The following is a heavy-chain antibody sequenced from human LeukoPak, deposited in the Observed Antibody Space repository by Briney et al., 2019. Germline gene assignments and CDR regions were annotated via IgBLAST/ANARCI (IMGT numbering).Heavy chain of an antibody. V-gene: IGHV3-23*01. CDR2: ISADGTT. Sequence: GGSLRLSSAASGLTFASYAMTWVRQAPGKGLEWVSSISADGTTYYADSVKGRFTISRDNSRDTFFLEMNSLRAEDTALYYCVACSSASCYGDRFDPWGQGTLVTVSS. D-gene: IGHD2-2*01. CDR3: VACSSASCYGDRFDP. J-gene: IGHJ5*02. CDR1: GLTFASYA.